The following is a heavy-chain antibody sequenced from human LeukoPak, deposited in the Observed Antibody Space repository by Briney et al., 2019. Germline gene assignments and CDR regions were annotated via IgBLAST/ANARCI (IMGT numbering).Heavy chain of an antibody. CDR3: ARRRSGKNWFDP. CDR2: INYSGTT. Sequence: PSETLSLTCTVSSGSISSGDYYWGWVRQPPGEGLEWIASINYSGTTFYNPSLKSRVTTSVDTSENQSSLKLSSVTAADTALYYCARRRSGKNWFDPWGQGTLVTVSS. CDR1: SGSISSGDYY. V-gene: IGHV4-39*01. J-gene: IGHJ5*02. D-gene: IGHD3-10*01.